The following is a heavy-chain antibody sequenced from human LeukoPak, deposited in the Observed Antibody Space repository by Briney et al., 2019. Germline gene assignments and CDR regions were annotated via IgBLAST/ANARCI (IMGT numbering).Heavy chain of an antibody. Sequence: GGSLRLSCAASESTFRSYAMSWVRQAPGQGLEWVSAISSRGGSTYYADSVKGRFTISRDNSNNTLFLQMDSLRTEDTAVYYCAKDADKWELRLFDLWGQGTLVTVSS. V-gene: IGHV3-23*01. CDR2: ISSRGGST. CDR1: ESTFRSYA. CDR3: AKDADKWELRLFDL. J-gene: IGHJ4*02. D-gene: IGHD1-26*01.